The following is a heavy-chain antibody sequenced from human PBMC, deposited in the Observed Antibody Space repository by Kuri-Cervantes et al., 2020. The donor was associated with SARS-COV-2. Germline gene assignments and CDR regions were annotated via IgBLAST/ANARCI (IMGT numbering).Heavy chain of an antibody. CDR3: AKDHFGVHDF. D-gene: IGHD2-21*01. Sequence: GGSLRLSCAASGFNFGRADMHWVRQAPGKGLEWVAFISYDGKHKKCIGSGKGRFAISRDNSQNTLLLQMTSLRSEDTAMYYCAKDHFGVHDFWGQGTLVTVSS. CDR2: ISYDGKHK. J-gene: IGHJ4*02. V-gene: IGHV3-30*18. CDR1: GFNFGRAD.